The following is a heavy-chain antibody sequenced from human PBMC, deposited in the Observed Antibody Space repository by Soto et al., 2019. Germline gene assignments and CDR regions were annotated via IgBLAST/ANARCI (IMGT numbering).Heavy chain of an antibody. CDR3: AHTSGGGNSACFDY. J-gene: IGHJ4*02. D-gene: IGHD2-21*02. CDR1: GFSLSTSRVG. CDR2: IYWDDDK. Sequence: QITLKESGPTLVKPTQTLTLTCTFSGFSLSTSRVGVGWIRQPPGKALEWLALIYWDDDKRYSPSLKGRLHIAKDTTKNQVVLTMTNTDPVDTATYYCAHTSGGGNSACFDYWGQGTLVTVSS. V-gene: IGHV2-5*02.